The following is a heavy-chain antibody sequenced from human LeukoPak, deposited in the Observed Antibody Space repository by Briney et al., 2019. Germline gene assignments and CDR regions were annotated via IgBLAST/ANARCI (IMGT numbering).Heavy chain of an antibody. V-gene: IGHV4-39*01. CDR2: IYYSGST. Sequence: SETLSLTCTVSGGSISSSSYYWGWIRQPPGKGLEWIGSIYYSGSTYYNPSLKSRVTISVDTSKNQFSLKLSSVTAADTAVYYCARGFRWLRQTYYYYYGMDVWGQGTTVTVSS. D-gene: IGHD5-24*01. J-gene: IGHJ6*02. CDR3: ARGFRWLRQTYYYYYGMDV. CDR1: GGSISSSSYY.